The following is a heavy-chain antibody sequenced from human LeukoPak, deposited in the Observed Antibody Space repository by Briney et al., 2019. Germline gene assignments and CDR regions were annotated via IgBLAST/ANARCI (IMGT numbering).Heavy chain of an antibody. J-gene: IGHJ6*01. D-gene: IGHD1-26*01. CDR2: ISSSGSTI. CDR3: AKMKGHPLPKYYMDV. Sequence: TGGSLRLSCAASGFTFSSYEMNWVRQAPGKGLEWVSYISSSGSTIYYADSVKGRFTISRDNAKNSLYLQMNSLRAEDTAIYYCAKMKGHPLPKYYMDVWGQGTTVTVSS. V-gene: IGHV3-48*03. CDR1: GFTFSSYE.